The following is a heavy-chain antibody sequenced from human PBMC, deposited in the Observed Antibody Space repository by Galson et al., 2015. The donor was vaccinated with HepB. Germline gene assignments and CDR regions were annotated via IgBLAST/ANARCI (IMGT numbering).Heavy chain of an antibody. J-gene: IGHJ6*02. CDR2: MNPNSGNT. CDR3: ARVGSTTYYDLWSGYYTGYYYYYGMDV. V-gene: IGHV1-8*01. D-gene: IGHD3-3*01. CDR1: GYTFTSYD. Sequence: SVKVSCKASGYTFTSYDINWVRQATGQGLEWMGWMNPNSGNTGYAQKFQGRVTMTRNTSISTAYMELSSLRSEDTAVYYCARVGSTTYYDLWSGYYTGYYYYYGMDVWGQGTTVTVSS.